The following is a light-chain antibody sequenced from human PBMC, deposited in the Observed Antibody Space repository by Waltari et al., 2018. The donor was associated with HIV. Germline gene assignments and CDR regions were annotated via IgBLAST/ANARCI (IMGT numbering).Light chain of an antibody. CDR2: EVT. Sequence: SALTQPPSASGSPGQSVTISCTGTNSDIGGYNYVSWYQQHPGKAPKLVISEVTKRPSGVPDRFSGSKSGTTASLTVSGLQAEDEADYYCSSYADRNGFYVVFGGGTRLTVL. J-gene: IGLJ2*01. CDR3: SSYADRNGFYVV. CDR1: NSDIGGYNY. V-gene: IGLV2-8*01.